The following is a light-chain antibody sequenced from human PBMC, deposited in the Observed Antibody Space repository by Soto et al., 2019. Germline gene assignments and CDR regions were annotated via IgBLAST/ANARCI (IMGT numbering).Light chain of an antibody. CDR3: MQGLQTRT. CDR1: QSLLHSNGYNY. Sequence: DIEMTQSPLSLPVTPGEPASISCRSSQSLLHSNGYNYLDWYLQKPGQSPQLLIYLGSHRASGVPDRFSGSESGTDFTLKISRVEAEDVGIYYCMQGLQTRTFGQGTRVEIK. CDR2: LGS. J-gene: IGKJ1*01. V-gene: IGKV2-28*01.